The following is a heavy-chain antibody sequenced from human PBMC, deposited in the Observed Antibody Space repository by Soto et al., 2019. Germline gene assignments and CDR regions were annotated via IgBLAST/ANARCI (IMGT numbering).Heavy chain of an antibody. CDR3: ARDYSSGWPTMGNNWFDP. CDR1: GGSISSYY. D-gene: IGHD6-19*01. CDR2: IYYSGST. Sequence: PSETLSLTCTVSGGSISSYYWSWIRQPPGKGLEWIGYIYYSGSTNYNPSLKSRVTISVDTSKNQFSLKLSSVTAADTAVYYCARDYSSGWPTMGNNWFDPWGQGTLVTVSS. V-gene: IGHV4-59*01. J-gene: IGHJ5*02.